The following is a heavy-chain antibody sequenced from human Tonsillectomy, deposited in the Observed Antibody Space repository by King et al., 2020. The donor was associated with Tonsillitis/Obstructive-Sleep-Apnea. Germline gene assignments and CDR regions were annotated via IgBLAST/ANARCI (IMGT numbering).Heavy chain of an antibody. CDR2: IYTGGST. D-gene: IGHD3-22*01. CDR1: DDSFSSYC. CDR3: ARESPYDDSAYYYVVFDY. Sequence: QLQESGPGLVKPSETLSLTCSVSDDSFSSYCWSWLRQPAGKGLEWIGHIYTGGSTDYNPSLRGRVTMPVDTSRRQFSLKLTSVTAADTAVYYCARESPYDDSAYYYVVFDYWGQGTLVTVSS. V-gene: IGHV4-4*07. J-gene: IGHJ4*02.